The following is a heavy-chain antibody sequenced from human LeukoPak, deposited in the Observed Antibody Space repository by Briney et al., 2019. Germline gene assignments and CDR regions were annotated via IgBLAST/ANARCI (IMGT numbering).Heavy chain of an antibody. J-gene: IGHJ6*04. CDR2: IYYSGST. CDR1: GGSVSSGSYY. CDR3: ARNPAYGSGSYYSPYYYYGMDV. V-gene: IGHV4-61*01. Sequence: SETLSLTCTVSGGSVSSGSYYWSWIRQPPGTGLEWIGYIYYSGSTNYNPSLKSRVTISVDTSKNQFSLKLSSVTAADTAVYYCARNPAYGSGSYYSPYYYYGMDVWGKGTTVTVSS. D-gene: IGHD3-10*01.